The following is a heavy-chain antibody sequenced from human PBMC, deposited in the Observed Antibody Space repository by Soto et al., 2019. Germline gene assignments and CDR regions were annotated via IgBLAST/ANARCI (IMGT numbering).Heavy chain of an antibody. D-gene: IGHD3-3*01. Sequence: GGSLRLSCAASGFTFDDYAMHWVRQAPGKGLEWVSGISWNSGSIGYADSVKGRFTISRDNAKNSLYLQMNSLRAEDTALYYCAKDSYDFWSGLLFDPWGQGTLVTVSS. CDR3: AKDSYDFWSGLLFDP. J-gene: IGHJ5*02. V-gene: IGHV3-9*01. CDR2: ISWNSGSI. CDR1: GFTFDDYA.